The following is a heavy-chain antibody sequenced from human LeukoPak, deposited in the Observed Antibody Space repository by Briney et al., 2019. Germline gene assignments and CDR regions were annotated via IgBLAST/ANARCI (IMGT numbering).Heavy chain of an antibody. CDR1: GGPITIYS. V-gene: IGHV4-4*07. D-gene: IGHD4-23*01. CDR3: ARELGGNPYWYFDL. CDR2: IYTSGST. Sequence: SETLSLTCTVSGGPITIYSWTWIRQPAGKGLEWIGRIYTSGSTNYNPSLKSRVTISVDTSKNQFSLKLSSVTAADTAVYYCARELGGNPYWYFDLWGRGTLVTVSS. J-gene: IGHJ2*01.